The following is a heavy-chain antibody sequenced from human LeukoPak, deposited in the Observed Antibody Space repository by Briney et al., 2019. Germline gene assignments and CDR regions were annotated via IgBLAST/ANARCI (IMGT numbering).Heavy chain of an antibody. J-gene: IGHJ4*02. CDR1: GFTFSNYA. V-gene: IGHV3-23*01. CDR3: AKNAVRGVVTTYYFDY. Sequence: PGGSLRLSCSASGFTFSNYAMSWVRQAPGKGLEWVSAMSGSGGSTYYVDSVKGRFTISRDNSKNTLDLQLNSLRAEDTAIYYCAKNAVRGVVTTYYFDYWGQGTLVTVSS. D-gene: IGHD3-10*01. CDR2: MSGSGGST.